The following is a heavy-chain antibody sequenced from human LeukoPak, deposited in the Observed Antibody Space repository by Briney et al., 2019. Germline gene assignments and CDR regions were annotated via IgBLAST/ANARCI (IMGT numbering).Heavy chain of an antibody. V-gene: IGHV3-33*01. D-gene: IGHD3-16*01. CDR3: ARDDALGDNALDI. CDR2: ILNDGSQE. Sequence: GGSLRLSCAASGFTFSSYGMHWGRQAPGKGLEWVAVILNDGSQEKYADSVKGRFTISRDNSKNTLFLQMNSLRAEDTAVYYCARDDALGDNALDIWGQGTMVTVSS. J-gene: IGHJ3*02. CDR1: GFTFSSYG.